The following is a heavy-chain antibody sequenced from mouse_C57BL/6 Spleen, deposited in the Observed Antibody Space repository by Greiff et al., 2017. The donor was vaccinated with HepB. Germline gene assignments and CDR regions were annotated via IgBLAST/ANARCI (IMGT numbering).Heavy chain of an antibody. CDR3: ARREGAWFAY. Sequence: VQLKESGPGLVKPSQSLSLTCSVTGYSITSGYYWNWIRQFPGNKLEWMGYISYDGSNNYNPSLKNRISITRDTSKNQFFLKLNSVTTEDTATYYCARREGAWFAYWGQGTLVTVSA. J-gene: IGHJ3*01. CDR1: GYSITSGYY. CDR2: ISYDGSN. V-gene: IGHV3-6*01.